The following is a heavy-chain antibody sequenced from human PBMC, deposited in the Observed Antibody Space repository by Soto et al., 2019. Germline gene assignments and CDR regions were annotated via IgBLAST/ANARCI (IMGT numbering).Heavy chain of an antibody. CDR2: LIILFGTP. V-gene: IGHV1-69*01. Sequence: QVQLVQSGAEVKKPGSSVKVSCQASGDIFSNLAFSWVRQAPGQGLEWLGGLIILFGTPNYAQKFQGRPTIIADASTRTAYMVLSSPRSEDTAVYYCATDEIGVMSSLGYAHYWGQGTRVTVSS. CDR1: GDIFSNLA. J-gene: IGHJ4*02. CDR3: ATDEIGVMSSLGYAHY. D-gene: IGHD5-12*01.